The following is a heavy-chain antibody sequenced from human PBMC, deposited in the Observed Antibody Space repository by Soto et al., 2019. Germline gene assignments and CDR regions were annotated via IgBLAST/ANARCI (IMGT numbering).Heavy chain of an antibody. CDR1: GGSISSYY. D-gene: IGHD3-16*02. V-gene: IGHV4-59*01. CDR2: IYYSGST. Sequence: QVQLQESGPGLVKPSETLSLTCTVSGGSISSYYWSWIRQPPGKGLEWIGYIYYSGSTNYNPSLKSRVTISVDTSKNQFSLKLSSVTAADTAVYYCARDESEYVWGSYRSSWFDPWGQRTLVTVSS. CDR3: ARDESEYVWGSYRSSWFDP. J-gene: IGHJ5*02.